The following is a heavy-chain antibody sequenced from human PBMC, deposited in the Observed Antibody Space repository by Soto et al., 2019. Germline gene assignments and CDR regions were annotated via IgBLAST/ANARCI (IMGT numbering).Heavy chain of an antibody. CDR3: ASTEELPDAFDI. V-gene: IGHV4-4*02. CDR2: IYHSGST. J-gene: IGHJ3*02. CDR1: GGSISSSNW. Sequence: QVQLQESGPGLVKPSGTLSLTCAVSGGSISSSNWWSWVRQPPGKRLEWIGQIYHSGSTNYNPSLKSRVNISVDKSKNQFSLKLSSVTAADTAVYYCASTEELPDAFDIWGQGTMVTVSA. D-gene: IGHD1-7*01.